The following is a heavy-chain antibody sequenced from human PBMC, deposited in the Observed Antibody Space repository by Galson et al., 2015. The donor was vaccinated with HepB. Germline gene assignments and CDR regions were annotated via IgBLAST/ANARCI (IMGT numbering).Heavy chain of an antibody. CDR3: AKDLRITMIVVVNDAFDI. J-gene: IGHJ3*02. Sequence: SLRLSCAASGFTFSSYAMSWVRQAPGKGLEWVSAISGSGGSTYYADSVKGRFTISRDNSKNTLYLQMNSLRAEDTAVYYCAKDLRITMIVVVNDAFDIWSQGTMVTVSS. D-gene: IGHD3-22*01. CDR2: ISGSGGST. V-gene: IGHV3-23*01. CDR1: GFTFSSYA.